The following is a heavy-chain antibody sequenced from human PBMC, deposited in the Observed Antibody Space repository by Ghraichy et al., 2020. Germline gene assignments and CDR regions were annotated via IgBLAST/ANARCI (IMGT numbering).Heavy chain of an antibody. CDR3: ASSGSSLGEYYFDD. CDR1: GGSISSSSYY. Sequence: SQTLSLTCTVSGGSISSSSYYWGWIRQSPGKGLEWIGSIYYSGSTYYNPSLKSRVTLSVDTSKNQFSLKVRSVTAADTAVYNCASSGSSLGEYYFDDWGQGTLVTVSS. J-gene: IGHJ4*02. D-gene: IGHD1-26*01. CDR2: IYYSGST. V-gene: IGHV4-39*01.